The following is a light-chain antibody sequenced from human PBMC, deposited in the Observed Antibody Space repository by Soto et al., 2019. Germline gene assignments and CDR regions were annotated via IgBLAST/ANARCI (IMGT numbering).Light chain of an antibody. Sequence: EIVLTQSPATLSLSPGERAALSCRASQSVSSYLAWYQQKPGQAPRLLIYDASKRAPGIPARFTGSGSGTDFTLTISSLEPEDLAVYFCQQRSNSPSTFGGGTKVEI. CDR3: QQRSNSPST. J-gene: IGKJ4*01. CDR1: QSVSSY. CDR2: DAS. V-gene: IGKV3-11*01.